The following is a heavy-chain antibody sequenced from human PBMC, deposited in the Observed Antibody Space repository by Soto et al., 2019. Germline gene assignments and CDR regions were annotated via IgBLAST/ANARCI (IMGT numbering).Heavy chain of an antibody. Sequence: GLEWVAVISYDGSNKYYADSVKGRFTISRDNSKNTLYLQMNSLRAEDTAVYYCARDRVEGSSWRNWFDPWGQGTLVTVSS. CDR2: ISYDGSNK. CDR3: ARDRVEGSSWRNWFDP. V-gene: IGHV3-30-3*01. D-gene: IGHD6-13*01. J-gene: IGHJ5*02.